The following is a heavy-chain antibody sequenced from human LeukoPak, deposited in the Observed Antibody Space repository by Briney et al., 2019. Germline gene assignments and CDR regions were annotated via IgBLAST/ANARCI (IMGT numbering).Heavy chain of an antibody. CDR3: ARVPPGRSGGTCPDY. Sequence: SETLSLTCTVSGGSISSSSYYWGWIRQPPGKGLEWIGSIYYSGSTYYNPSLKSRVTISVDKSKNQFSLKLRSVTAADTAVYYCARVPPGRSGGTCPDYWGQGTLVTVSS. CDR1: GGSISSSSYY. J-gene: IGHJ4*02. CDR2: IYYSGST. V-gene: IGHV4-39*07. D-gene: IGHD2-15*01.